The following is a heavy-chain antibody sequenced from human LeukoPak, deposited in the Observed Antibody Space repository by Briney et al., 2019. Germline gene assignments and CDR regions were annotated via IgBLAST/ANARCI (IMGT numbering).Heavy chain of an antibody. CDR1: GFTFDDYA. V-gene: IGHV3-23*01. Sequence: PGGSLRLSCAASGFTFDDYAMIWVRQAPGKGLEWVSAIRGIRGTYSTEYADSVKDRFTISRDNSKNTLYLQMNSLRAEDTAVYYCAKGRDVGPYYYMDVWGKGTTVTVSS. D-gene: IGHD5-24*01. CDR2: IRGIRGTYST. CDR3: AKGRDVGPYYYMDV. J-gene: IGHJ6*03.